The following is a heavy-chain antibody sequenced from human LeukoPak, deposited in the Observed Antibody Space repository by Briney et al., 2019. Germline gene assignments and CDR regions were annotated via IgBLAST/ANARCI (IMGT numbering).Heavy chain of an antibody. CDR1: GYTFINYD. V-gene: IGHV1-8*01. CDR3: AKGVTYYRPGYDI. J-gene: IGHJ4*02. Sequence: ASVKVSCKASGYTFINYDIHWVRQATGQGLEWMGRVNANSGKTGFAQKFQGRLTMTTNTSISTAYMELSSLRSGDTAVYYCAKGVTYYRPGYDIWGQGTLVTVSS. D-gene: IGHD2-21*02. CDR2: VNANSGKT.